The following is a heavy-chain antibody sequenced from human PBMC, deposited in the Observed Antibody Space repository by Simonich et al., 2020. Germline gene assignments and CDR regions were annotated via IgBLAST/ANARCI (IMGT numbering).Heavy chain of an antibody. V-gene: IGHV4-38-2*01. Sequence: QVQLQESGPGLVKPSETLSLTCAVSGYSISSGDYWGWIRQPPGKGLELIGSSYNSEGHYDNPSFKRRVNISVDTSKNQFSMLLSSVTAADTAVYYCARGDNWNYFDYWGQGTLVTVSS. J-gene: IGHJ4*02. D-gene: IGHD1-20*01. CDR2: SYNSEGH. CDR3: ARGDNWNYFDY. CDR1: GYSISSGDY.